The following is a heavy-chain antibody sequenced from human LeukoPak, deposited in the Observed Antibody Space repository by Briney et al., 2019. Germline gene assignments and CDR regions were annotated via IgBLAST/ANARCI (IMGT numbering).Heavy chain of an antibody. CDR1: GFTFSSYA. Sequence: GGSLRLSCAASGFTFSSYAMSWVRQAPGKGLEWVSAISGSGGSTYYADSVKGRFTISRDNSKNTVFLHMNSLRAEDTAMYYCARGDDSGYYDYFDYWGQGALVTVSS. J-gene: IGHJ4*02. CDR3: ARGDDSGYYDYFDY. D-gene: IGHD3-22*01. V-gene: IGHV3-23*01. CDR2: ISGSGGST.